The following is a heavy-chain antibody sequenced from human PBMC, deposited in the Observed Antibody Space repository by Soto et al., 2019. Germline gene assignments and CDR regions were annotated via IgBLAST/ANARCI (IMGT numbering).Heavy chain of an antibody. CDR1: GYSIIISLFS. D-gene: IGHD3-10*01. V-gene: IGHV4-39*01. CDR3: ARSHYSYGLPIDY. Sequence: TLWATYSFSGYSIIISLFSCVWIRKPPVKGLQWVGNVYWTGSTFFHPSPTSRVFFSVNTSKNEFSLRLTSVTAADTAVYYCARSHYSYGLPIDYWGTGTLGAVSS. CDR2: VYWTGST. J-gene: IGHJ4*02.